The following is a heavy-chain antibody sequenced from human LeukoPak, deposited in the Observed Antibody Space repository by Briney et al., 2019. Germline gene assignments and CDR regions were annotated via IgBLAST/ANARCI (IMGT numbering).Heavy chain of an antibody. CDR3: ARPREYYYDSTGLSDY. Sequence: GGSLRLSCAASGFTFSSYSMNRVRQAPGKGLEWVSSISSSSSYIYYADSVKGRFTISRDNAKNSLYLQMNSLRAEDTAVYYCARPREYYYDSTGLSDYWGQGTLVTVSS. J-gene: IGHJ4*02. D-gene: IGHD3-22*01. CDR1: GFTFSSYS. CDR2: ISSSSSYI. V-gene: IGHV3-21*01.